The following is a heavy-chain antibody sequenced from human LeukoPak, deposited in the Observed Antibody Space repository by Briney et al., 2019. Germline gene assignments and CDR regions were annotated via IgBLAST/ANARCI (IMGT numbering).Heavy chain of an antibody. Sequence: SETLSLTCTVSGGSISSSSYYWGWIRQPPGKGLEWIGSIYYSGSAYYNPSLKSRVTISVDTSKNQFSLKLSSVTAADTAVYYCARGSGYYYVDSDYWGQGTLVTVSS. CDR1: GGSISSSSYY. CDR2: IYYSGSA. D-gene: IGHD3-22*01. V-gene: IGHV4-39*02. J-gene: IGHJ4*02. CDR3: ARGSGYYYVDSDY.